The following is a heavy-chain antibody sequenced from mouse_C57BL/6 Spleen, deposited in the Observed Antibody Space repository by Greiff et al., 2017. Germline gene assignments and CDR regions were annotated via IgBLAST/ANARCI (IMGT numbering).Heavy chain of an antibody. V-gene: IGHV1-55*01. J-gene: IGHJ3*01. D-gene: IGHD1-1*01. Sequence: QVKLQQPGAELVKPGASVKMSCKASGYTFTSYWITWVKQRPGQGLEWIGDIYPGSGSNNYNEKFKSKATLTVDTASSTAYMQLSSLTSEDSAVYYCARGGYYGSRAWFAYWGQVTLVTVSA. CDR2: IYPGSGSN. CDR1: GYTFTSYW. CDR3: ARGGYYGSRAWFAY.